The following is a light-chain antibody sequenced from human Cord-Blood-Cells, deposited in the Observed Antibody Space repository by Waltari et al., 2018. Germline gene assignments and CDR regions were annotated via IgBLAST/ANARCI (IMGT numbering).Light chain of an antibody. CDR1: SSDVGGYNY. J-gene: IGLJ3*02. CDR3: CSYAGSYTGV. Sequence: QSALTQPRSVSGSPGQSVTISCTGTSSDVGGYNYVPWYQPHPGKAPKLMIYDVSKRPSGVPDRFSGSKSGNTASLTISGLQAEDEADYYCCSYAGSYTGVFGGGTKLTVL. V-gene: IGLV2-11*01. CDR2: DVS.